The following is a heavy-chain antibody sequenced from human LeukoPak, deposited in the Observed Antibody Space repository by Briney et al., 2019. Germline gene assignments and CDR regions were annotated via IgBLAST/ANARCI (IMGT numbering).Heavy chain of an antibody. V-gene: IGHV3-23*01. J-gene: IGHJ5*02. CDR3: GLPAAIQAWFDP. CDR2: ISGSGGST. D-gene: IGHD2-2*02. CDR1: GFTFSNYA. Sequence: SGGSLRLSCAVSGFTFSNYAMTWVRQAPGKGLEWVSVISGSGGSTYYADSVKGRFTISRDNSKNTLYLQMNSLRAEDTAVYYCGLPAAIQAWFDPWGQGTLVTVSS.